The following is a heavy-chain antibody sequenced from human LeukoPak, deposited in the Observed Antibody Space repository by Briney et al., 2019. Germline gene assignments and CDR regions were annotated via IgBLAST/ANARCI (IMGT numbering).Heavy chain of an antibody. J-gene: IGHJ4*02. CDR3: AKDSYYDSSGYGITDYYFDY. CDR2: ISYDGSNK. D-gene: IGHD3-22*01. Sequence: GGSLRLSCAASGFTFSSYAMNWVRQAPGKGLEWVAVISYDGSNKYYADSVKGRFTISRDNSKNTLYLQMNSLRAEDTAVYYCAKDSYYDSSGYGITDYYFDYWGQGTLVTVSS. V-gene: IGHV3-30*18. CDR1: GFTFSSYA.